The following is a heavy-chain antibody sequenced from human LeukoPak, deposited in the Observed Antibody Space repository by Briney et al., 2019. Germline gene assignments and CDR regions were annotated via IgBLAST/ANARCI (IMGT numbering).Heavy chain of an antibody. J-gene: IGHJ4*02. Sequence: QTGGSLRLSCAASGFTFSSYAMSWVRQAPGKGLEWVSVISGSGGSTHYADSVKGRFTISRDNSKNTLYLQMNSLRAEDTALYYCAKGRCSSTSCPYYFDYWGQGTLVTVSS. D-gene: IGHD2-2*01. CDR2: ISGSGGST. V-gene: IGHV3-23*01. CDR1: GFTFSSYA. CDR3: AKGRCSSTSCPYYFDY.